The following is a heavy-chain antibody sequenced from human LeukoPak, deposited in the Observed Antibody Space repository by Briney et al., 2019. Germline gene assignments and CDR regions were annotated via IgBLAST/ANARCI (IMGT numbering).Heavy chain of an antibody. CDR3: AREKGVYSNIPDYYMDV. V-gene: IGHV4-4*07. J-gene: IGHJ6*03. CDR1: GGSISSYY. CDR2: IYTSGST. D-gene: IGHD4-11*01. Sequence: SETLSLTCTVSGGSISSYYCSWIRQPAGKGLEWIGRIYTSGSTNYNPSLKRRVTRSVDTSKNQFSLKLSSVTAADTAVYYCAREKGVYSNIPDYYMDVWGKGTTVTVSS.